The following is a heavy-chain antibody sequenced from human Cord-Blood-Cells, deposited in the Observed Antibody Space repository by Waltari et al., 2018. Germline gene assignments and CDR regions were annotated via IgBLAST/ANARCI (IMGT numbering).Heavy chain of an antibody. Sequence: QMQLVQSGPEVKKPGTSVKVSCKASGFTFTSSAVQWVRQAGGQRLEWIGWIGDGSGNTNYAQKFQERVTITRDMATSTAYMELSSLRSEDTAVYYCAASKRWELPHLNYWGQGTLVTVSS. D-gene: IGHD1-26*01. V-gene: IGHV1-58*01. CDR3: AASKRWELPHLNY. J-gene: IGHJ4*02. CDR1: GFTFTSSA. CDR2: IGDGSGNT.